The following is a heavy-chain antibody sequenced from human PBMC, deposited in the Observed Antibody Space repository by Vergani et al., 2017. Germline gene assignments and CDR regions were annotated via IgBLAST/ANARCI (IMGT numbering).Heavy chain of an antibody. V-gene: IGHV3-23*01. CDR3: AKVGVPAALYYYYYYMDV. CDR1: GFAFGGLA. J-gene: IGHJ6*03. Sequence: EGQLLESGGALVQPGGSLRLSCKASGFAFGGLAMQWIRRAPGKGLEWVASISASSASSFYADSVKGRLTISRDNSKNTLYLQMNSLRAEDTAVYYCAKVGVPAALYYYYYYMDVWGKGTTVTVSS. D-gene: IGHD2-2*01. CDR2: ISASSASS.